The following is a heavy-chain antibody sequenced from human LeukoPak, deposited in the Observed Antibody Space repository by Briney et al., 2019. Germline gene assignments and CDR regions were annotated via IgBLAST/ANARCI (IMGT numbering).Heavy chain of an antibody. CDR3: ARAGFLEWLNFDY. CDR1: GFTFTSYW. J-gene: IGHJ4*02. Sequence: PGGSLRLSCAASGFTFTSYWMTWVRQAPGKGLEWVANIKQDGSEKYYVDSVKGRFTISRDNAKNSLYLQMNSLRAEDTAVYYCARAGFLEWLNFDYWGQGTLVTVSS. D-gene: IGHD3-3*01. V-gene: IGHV3-7*01. CDR2: IKQDGSEK.